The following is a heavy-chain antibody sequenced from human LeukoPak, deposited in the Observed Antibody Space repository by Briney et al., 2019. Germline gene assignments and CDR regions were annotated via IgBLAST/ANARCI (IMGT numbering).Heavy chain of an antibody. J-gene: IGHJ2*01. Sequence: SQTLSLTCTVSGGSISSGDYYWSWIRQPPGKGLEWIGRIYTSGSTNYNPSLKSRVAMSVDTSKNQFSLKLSSVTAADTAVYYCAREYSSSWYPNWYFDLWGRGTLVTVSS. CDR1: GGSISSGDYY. CDR2: IYTSGST. D-gene: IGHD6-13*01. V-gene: IGHV4-61*02. CDR3: AREYSSSWYPNWYFDL.